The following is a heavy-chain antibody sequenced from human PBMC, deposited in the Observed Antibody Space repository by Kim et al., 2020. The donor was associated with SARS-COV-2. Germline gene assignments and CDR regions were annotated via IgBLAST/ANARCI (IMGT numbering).Heavy chain of an antibody. CDR2: ISSSSSYI. J-gene: IGHJ4*02. CDR3: ARDRDSSGYADS. CDR1: GFTFSSYT. D-gene: IGHD3-22*01. Sequence: GGSLRLSCAASGFTFSSYTMNWVRQAPGKGLEWVSSISSSSSYIYYADSLKGRFTLSRDNANNALYLQMNSLRAEDTALYYCARDRDSSGYADSWGQGTLVTVSS. V-gene: IGHV3-21*01.